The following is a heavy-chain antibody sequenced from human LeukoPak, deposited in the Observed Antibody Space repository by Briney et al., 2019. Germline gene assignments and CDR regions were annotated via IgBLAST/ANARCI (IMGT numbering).Heavy chain of an antibody. CDR3: ARAGSGSGWYFDY. J-gene: IGHJ4*02. CDR2: ISPYNGNT. D-gene: IGHD6-19*01. CDR1: GYDXTSVG. Sequence: APVKVSCKASGYDXTSVGITWVRQAPGQGLEWMGWISPYNGNTRYVQKLQGRVTMTIDTSTSTAYMELRSLRFDDTAVYYCARAGSGSGWYFDYWGQGTLVTVSS. V-gene: IGHV1-18*01.